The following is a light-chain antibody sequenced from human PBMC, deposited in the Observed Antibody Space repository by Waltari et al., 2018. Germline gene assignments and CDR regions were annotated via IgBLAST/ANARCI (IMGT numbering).Light chain of an antibody. CDR1: RSDIGAYNF. CDR2: EAT. Sequence: QSVLTQPASVSGSPGQSITISCTGTRSDIGAYNFVTWFQQPPGQSPGFLISEATKRPAGVSYLFAGSKAGNTASLSISDLQAEDEADYYCCSYVGGSRVLFGGGTKVTV. CDR3: CSYVGGSRVL. V-gene: IGLV2-23*01. J-gene: IGLJ2*01.